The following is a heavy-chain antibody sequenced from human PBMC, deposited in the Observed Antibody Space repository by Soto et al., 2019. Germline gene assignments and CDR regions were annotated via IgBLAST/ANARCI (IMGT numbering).Heavy chain of an antibody. CDR2: IDWDDDK. CDR3: ARIRHPPYCSSTIFYMECWFYP. Sequence: SGPTLVNPTQTLTLTCTFSGISLRTSGMCVSWIRQPPGKALEWLALIDWDDDKYYSTSLKTRLTISKDTSKSQIVLTMTNMDPVDTATYYCARIRHPPYCSSTIFYMECWFYPWGQGTLVTVST. CDR1: GISLRTSGMC. V-gene: IGHV2-70*01. D-gene: IGHD2-2*02. J-gene: IGHJ5*02.